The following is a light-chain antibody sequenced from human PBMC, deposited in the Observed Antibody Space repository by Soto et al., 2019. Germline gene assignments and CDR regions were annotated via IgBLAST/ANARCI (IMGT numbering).Light chain of an antibody. CDR3: QQYNSYSEA. CDR1: QSISSW. V-gene: IGKV1-5*01. Sequence: DIQMTQSPSTLSASVEDRVTITCRASQSISSWLAWYQQKPGKAPKLLIYDASSLESGVPSRFSGGGSGTEFTLTISSLQPDDFATYYCQQYNSYSEAFGQGTKVDIK. J-gene: IGKJ1*01. CDR2: DAS.